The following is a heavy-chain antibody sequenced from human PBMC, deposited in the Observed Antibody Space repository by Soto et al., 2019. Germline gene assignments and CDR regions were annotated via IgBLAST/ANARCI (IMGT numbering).Heavy chain of an antibody. J-gene: IGHJ3*01. D-gene: IGHD3-22*01. CDR3: ARERGGAIIVGVTGTFDV. V-gene: IGHV1-69*01. CDR1: GGTFSSYA. CDR2: IIAILGKA. Sequence: QVQLVQSGAEVKKPGSSVKVSCKASGGTFSSYAISWVRQAPGQGLEWMGGIIAILGKANYAEKFQGRVMITADESTSTAYMELSSLRSEDTAVYYCARERGGAIIVGVTGTFDVWGQGTLVTVSS.